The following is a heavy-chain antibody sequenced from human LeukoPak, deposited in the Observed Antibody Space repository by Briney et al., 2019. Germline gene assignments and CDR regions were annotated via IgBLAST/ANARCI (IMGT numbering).Heavy chain of an antibody. CDR3: AKDQPIFGSGHYYYMDV. CDR2: ISSNSGYI. Sequence: GGSLRLSCAASGFTFSSYSTNWVRQAPGKGLEWVSSISSNSGYIYYADSVRGRVTISRDNSKNTLYLQMNSLRTEDTAVYYCAKDQPIFGSGHYYYMDVWGKGTTVTISS. CDR1: GFTFSSYS. J-gene: IGHJ6*03. D-gene: IGHD3-9*01. V-gene: IGHV3-21*01.